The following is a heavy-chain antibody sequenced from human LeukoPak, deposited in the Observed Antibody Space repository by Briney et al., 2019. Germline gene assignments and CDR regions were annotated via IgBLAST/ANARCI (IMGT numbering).Heavy chain of an antibody. D-gene: IGHD6-6*01. CDR3: ARWQYTISSGWFDP. CDR2: IYYSGGT. Sequence: SETLTLTCTLSGGSISSRYWSWIRQPPGKGLEWIGSIYYSGGTNYNPSLQGRFSISVDTSKIQFSLKLSSVTAADTAVYYCARWQYTISSGWFDPWGQGTLVTVSS. J-gene: IGHJ5*02. CDR1: GGSISSRY. V-gene: IGHV4-59*08.